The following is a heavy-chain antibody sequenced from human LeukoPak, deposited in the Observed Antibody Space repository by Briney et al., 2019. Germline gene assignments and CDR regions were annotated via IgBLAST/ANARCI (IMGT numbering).Heavy chain of an antibody. CDR1: GFTFSDYY. Sequence: PGGSLRLSCAASGFTFSDYYMSWIRQAPGKGLEWVSYISSSGSTIYYADSVKGRFTISRDNAKNSLYLQMNSLRAEDTAVYYCARVNAAVAYYFDYWGQGTLVTVSS. D-gene: IGHD6-19*01. J-gene: IGHJ4*02. V-gene: IGHV3-11*04. CDR2: ISSSGSTI. CDR3: ARVNAAVAYYFDY.